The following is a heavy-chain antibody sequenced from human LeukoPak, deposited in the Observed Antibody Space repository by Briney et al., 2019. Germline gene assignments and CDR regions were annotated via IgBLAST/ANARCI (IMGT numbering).Heavy chain of an antibody. Sequence: NPGGSLRLSCAASGFTFSDYYMSWIRQAPGKGLEWVSYISSSSSYTNYADSVKGRFTISRDNAKNSLYLQMNSLRAEDTAVYYCARDLEAVAGTIDYWAREPWSPSPQ. J-gene: IGHJ4*02. D-gene: IGHD6-19*01. CDR3: ARDLEAVAGTIDY. V-gene: IGHV3-11*06. CDR2: ISSSSSYT. CDR1: GFTFSDYY.